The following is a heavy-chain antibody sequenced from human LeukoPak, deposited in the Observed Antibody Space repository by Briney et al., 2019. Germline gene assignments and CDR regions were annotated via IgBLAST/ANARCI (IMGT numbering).Heavy chain of an antibody. Sequence: ASVKVSCKASGYTFTNYGINWVRQAPGQGLEWMGWINPNSGGTNYAQKFQGRVTMTRDTSISTAYMELSRLRSDDTAVYYCARASRFLEWLHPASFDYWGQGTLVTVSS. D-gene: IGHD3-3*01. CDR2: INPNSGGT. V-gene: IGHV1-2*02. J-gene: IGHJ4*02. CDR3: ARASRFLEWLHPASFDY. CDR1: GYTFTNYG.